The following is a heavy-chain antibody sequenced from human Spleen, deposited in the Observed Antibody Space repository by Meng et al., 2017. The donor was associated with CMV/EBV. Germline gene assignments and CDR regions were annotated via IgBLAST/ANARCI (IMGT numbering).Heavy chain of an antibody. J-gene: IGHJ6*03. CDR2: IYTSGST. V-gene: IGHV4-4*07. D-gene: IGHD1-26*01. Sequence: VQRQESGPGLVKPSHTRSLTCTVSGASISSCCWCWIRKPAGKGLEWIGRIYTSGSTNYNPSLKSRVTMSVDTSKNQFSLKLSSGTAADTAVYYCARDRDYYDYYYYYYMDVWGKGTTVTVSS. CDR3: ARDRDYYDYYYYYYMDV. CDR1: GASISSCC.